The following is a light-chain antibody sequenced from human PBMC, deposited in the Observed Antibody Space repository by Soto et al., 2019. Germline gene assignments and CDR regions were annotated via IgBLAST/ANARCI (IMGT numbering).Light chain of an antibody. CDR1: TSNIGSTY. Sequence: QSVLTQPPSASGTPGQGVTISCSGSTSNIGSTYVYWYQQLPGTAPKLLIYRNNQRPSGVPDRFSGSKSGTSASPAISGLRSDDEADYFCTSYASSSTCYVFRSGTTVPV. CDR2: RNN. J-gene: IGLJ1*01. V-gene: IGLV1-47*01. CDR3: TSYASSSTCYV.